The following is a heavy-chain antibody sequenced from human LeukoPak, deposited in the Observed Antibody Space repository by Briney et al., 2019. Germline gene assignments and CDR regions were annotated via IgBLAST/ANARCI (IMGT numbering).Heavy chain of an antibody. CDR3: AWGYYDSSGYSPLDY. J-gene: IGHJ4*02. CDR1: GGSFSGYY. D-gene: IGHD3-22*01. Sequence: SETLSLTCAVYGGSFSGYYWSWIRQPPGKGLEWIGEINHSGSTNYNPSLKSRVTISVNTSKNQFSLKLSSVTAADTAVYYCAWGYYDSSGYSPLDYWGQGTLVTVSS. V-gene: IGHV4-34*01. CDR2: INHSGST.